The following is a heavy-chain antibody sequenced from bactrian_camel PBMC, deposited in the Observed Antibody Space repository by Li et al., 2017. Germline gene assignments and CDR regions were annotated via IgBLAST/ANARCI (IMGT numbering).Heavy chain of an antibody. CDR2: IYSDGTKT. CDR1: GRTFSRYD. Sequence: HVQLVESGGGVVQPGGSLRLSCAASGRTFSRYDMSWVRQAPGAGLEWVSSIYSDGTKTFYSDRVKGRFTVSRDNAKNTVYLQMNSLNSEDTAQYYCATALGVGSDFGYWGQGTQVTVS. J-gene: IGHJ6*01. CDR3: ATALGVGSDFGY. V-gene: IGHV3-2*01. D-gene: IGHD2*01.